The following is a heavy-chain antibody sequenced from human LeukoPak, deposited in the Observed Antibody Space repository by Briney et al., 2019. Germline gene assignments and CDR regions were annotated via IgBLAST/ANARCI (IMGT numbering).Heavy chain of an antibody. J-gene: IGHJ6*03. CDR2: IYTSGST. Sequence: SETLSRTGTGSGGSISSYYWSWIRQPAGKGLEGSGRIYTSGSTNYNPSLKRRVTMSVDTSKNQSSLKLSSVPAADTAVYYCARVTGWAMDVWGKGTPVTVSS. V-gene: IGHV4-4*07. CDR3: ARVTGWAMDV. CDR1: GGSISSYY. D-gene: IGHD3-16*01.